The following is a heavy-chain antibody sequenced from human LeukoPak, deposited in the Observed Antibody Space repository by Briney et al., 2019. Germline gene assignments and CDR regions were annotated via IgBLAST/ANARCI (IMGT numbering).Heavy chain of an antibody. CDR1: GFTFTSHS. CDR2: ISSNSDYI. J-gene: IGHJ2*01. Sequence: GGSLRLSCVASGFTFTSHSLNWLRQAPGKGLEWVASISSNSDYILYAESVKGRFSISRDNARDSVYLQMNSLTAEDTALYYCARDWRNKYSNSWSRGEWYFDLWGRGTLVSVSS. D-gene: IGHD6-13*01. V-gene: IGHV3-21*01. CDR3: ARDWRNKYSNSWSRGEWYFDL.